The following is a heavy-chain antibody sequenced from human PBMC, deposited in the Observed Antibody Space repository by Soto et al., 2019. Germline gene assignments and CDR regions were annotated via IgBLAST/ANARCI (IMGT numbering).Heavy chain of an antibody. CDR2: ISGHDTT. CDR1: GLSFASYD. J-gene: IGHJ4*02. V-gene: IGHV3-23*01. D-gene: IGHD3-3*02. Sequence: EVPLLESGGDLVQPGGSLSLSCVASGLSFASYDMNWFGQAQGKGLDWVSTISGHDTTQFADSVKGGVTISRDKSKNTLLLQMISLRVEDTVIYVFAPGWDMATFLTDWGQGTLVTVSS. CDR3: APGWDMATFLTD.